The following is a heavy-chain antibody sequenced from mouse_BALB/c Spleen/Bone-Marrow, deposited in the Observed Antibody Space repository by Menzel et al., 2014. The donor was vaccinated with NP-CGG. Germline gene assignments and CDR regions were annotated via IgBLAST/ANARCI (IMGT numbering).Heavy chain of an antibody. V-gene: IGHV1-14*01. CDR2: INPYNDGT. Sequence: EVQGVESGPERVKPGASVKMSCKASGYSFTSYVMHWVKQKPGQGLEWIGYINPYNDGTKYNEKFKGKATLTSDKSSSTAYMELSSLTSEDSAVYYCARSRGYFDVWGAGTTVTVSS. J-gene: IGHJ1*01. CDR3: ARSRGYFDV. CDR1: GYSFTSYV.